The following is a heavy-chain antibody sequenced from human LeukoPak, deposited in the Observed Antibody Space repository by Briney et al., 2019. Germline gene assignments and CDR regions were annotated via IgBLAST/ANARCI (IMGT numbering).Heavy chain of an antibody. CDR1: GGSISNDRKH. CDR3: ARVSGFGDPDYDAFDV. CDR2: IHYSGRS. V-gene: IGHV4-31*03. J-gene: IGHJ3*01. D-gene: IGHD3-10*01. Sequence: SQTLSLICTVSGGSISNDRKHWSWIRHHSGKGLEWMGYIHYSGRSYYNPSLKSRVTVSVDTSKNQFSLKLTSVTAADTAVYYCARVSGFGDPDYDAFDVWGQGTMVTVSS.